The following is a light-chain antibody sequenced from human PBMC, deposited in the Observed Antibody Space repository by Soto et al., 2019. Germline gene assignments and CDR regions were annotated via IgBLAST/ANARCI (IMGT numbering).Light chain of an antibody. CDR2: GAS. CDR3: QHYGSSLFT. J-gene: IGKJ3*01. CDR1: QSVSSSY. Sequence: EIVLTQSPGTLSLSPGERATLSCRASQSVSSSYLAWYQQKPGQAPRLLIYGASSRATGIPDRFSGSGSGTIFTLTISRLEPEVFAVNYCQHYGSSLFTFGPGTKVDI. V-gene: IGKV3-20*01.